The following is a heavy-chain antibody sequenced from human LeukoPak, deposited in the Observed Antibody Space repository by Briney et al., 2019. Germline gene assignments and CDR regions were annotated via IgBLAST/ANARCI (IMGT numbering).Heavy chain of an antibody. Sequence: GVSVKVSCKVSGYALTELSILWVRQAPGKGLEWMGGFDSEDNEIIYAQKFQGRVTMTEDTPTDTAYMELSSLTSEDTAIYYCAAGAQLPIDYWGQGTLVTVSS. J-gene: IGHJ4*02. CDR3: AAGAQLPIDY. CDR1: GYALTELS. V-gene: IGHV1-24*01. CDR2: FDSEDNEI. D-gene: IGHD2-2*01.